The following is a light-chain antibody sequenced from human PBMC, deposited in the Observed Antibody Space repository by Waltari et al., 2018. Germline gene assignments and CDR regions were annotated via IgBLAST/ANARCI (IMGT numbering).Light chain of an antibody. CDR3: QQVNSYPFT. CDR2: ARS. V-gene: IGKV1-9*01. Sequence: IQLTQSPSSLSASVGDRVTIACRASQGISSYLAWYQQKPGKAPKLLIYARSTLLNGVPPRFSGSGFGTDSTLTISSLQPEDFATYYCQQVNSYPFTSGPGTTVDIK. J-gene: IGKJ3*01. CDR1: QGISSY.